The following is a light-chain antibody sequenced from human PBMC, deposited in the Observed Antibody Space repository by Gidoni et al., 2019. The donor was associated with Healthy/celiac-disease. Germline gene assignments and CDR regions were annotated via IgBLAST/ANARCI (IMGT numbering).Light chain of an antibody. J-gene: IGLJ2*01. CDR1: SSNIGRNY. Sequence: QSVLTQPSSASGTPGQRVTISCSGSSSNIGRNYVYWYQRLPGTAPKLLIYRNNQRPSGVPDRFSGSKSGTSASLAISGLRSEDEADYYCAAWDDSLSGVVFGGGTKLTVL. CDR3: AAWDDSLSGVV. V-gene: IGLV1-47*01. CDR2: RNN.